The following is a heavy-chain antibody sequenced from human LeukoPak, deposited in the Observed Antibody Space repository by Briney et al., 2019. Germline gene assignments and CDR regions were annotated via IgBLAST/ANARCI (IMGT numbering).Heavy chain of an antibody. CDR2: IKQDGSEK. J-gene: IGHJ4*02. D-gene: IGHD1-26*01. CDR1: GFLFSSYW. V-gene: IGHV3-7*01. Sequence: GGSLRLSCAASGFLFSSYWMSWVRQAPGKGLEWVANIKQDGSEKYYVDSVKGRFTISRDNAKKSLCLQMNSLRADDTAVYYCASQFARSYAGRGLDYWGQGTLVTVSS. CDR3: ASQFARSYAGRGLDY.